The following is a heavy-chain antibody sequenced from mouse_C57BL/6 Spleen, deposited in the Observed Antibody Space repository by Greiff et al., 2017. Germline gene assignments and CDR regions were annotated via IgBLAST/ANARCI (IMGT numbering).Heavy chain of an antibody. D-gene: IGHD2-3*01. CDR1: GFTFSDYY. CDR2: ISNGGGST. V-gene: IGHV5-12*01. J-gene: IGHJ3*01. CDR3: ASPPHYDCYSAWLAY. Sequence: EVKLVESGGGLVQPGGSLKLSCAASGFTFSDYYMHWVRQTPEQRLEWVAYISNGGGSTYYPATVKGRFIISTDNAKHTLYLQMSRLKSEDTAMYYCASPPHYDCYSAWLAYWGQGTLVTVSA.